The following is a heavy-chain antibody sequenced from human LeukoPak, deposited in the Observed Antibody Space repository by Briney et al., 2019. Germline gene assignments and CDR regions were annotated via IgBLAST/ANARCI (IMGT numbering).Heavy chain of an antibody. CDR1: GGTFSSYA. CDR3: ARDTYCGGDCYPRPGAFDI. V-gene: IGHV1-69*06. Sequence: ASVKVSCKASGGTFSSYAISWVRQAPGQGLEWMGGIIPIFGTANYAQKFQGRVTITADKSTSTAYMELSSLRSEDTAVYYCARDTYCGGDCYPRPGAFDIWGQGTMVTVSS. D-gene: IGHD2-21*02. J-gene: IGHJ3*02. CDR2: IIPIFGTA.